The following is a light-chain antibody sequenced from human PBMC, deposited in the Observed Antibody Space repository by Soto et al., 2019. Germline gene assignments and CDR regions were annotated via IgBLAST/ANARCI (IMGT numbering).Light chain of an antibody. CDR2: DVD. V-gene: IGLV2-18*02. J-gene: IGLJ2*01. CDR3: SSFTRYSTLV. CDR1: SSDVGNSNR. Sequence: QSALTQPPSVSGSPGQSVTISCTGTSSDVGNSNRVYWYQQPPGTAPKFIIYDVDNRPSGVPDRFSGSKSGNTASLTISGLQAEDEADYYCSSFTRYSTLVFGGGTKLTVL.